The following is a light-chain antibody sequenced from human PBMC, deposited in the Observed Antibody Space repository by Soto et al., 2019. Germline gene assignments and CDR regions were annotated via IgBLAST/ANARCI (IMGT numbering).Light chain of an antibody. V-gene: IGLV7-46*01. CDR1: TGAVTSNHH. J-gene: IGLJ2*01. CDR2: DTS. CDR3: LLSYNAARV. Sequence: QAVVTQEHSLTVSPGGTGTLTCGSSTGAVTSNHHPYWFQQKAGQAPRTLIYDTSNKHSWTPARFSGSLLGDKAALTRSGAQPEDEAQYFCLLSYNAARVFGGGTKLTVL.